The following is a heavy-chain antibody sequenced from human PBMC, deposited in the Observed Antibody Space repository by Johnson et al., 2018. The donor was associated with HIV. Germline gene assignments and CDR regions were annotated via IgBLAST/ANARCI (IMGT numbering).Heavy chain of an antibody. CDR2: INGGDTNT. CDR3: AKDRCRSCLDVFVI. CDR1: GFTFDDYG. J-gene: IGHJ3*02. D-gene: IGHD6-13*01. V-gene: IGHV3-20*04. Sequence: VQLVESGGGVVRPGGSLRLSCVASGFTFDDYGMSWVRQAPGKGLEWVSGINGGDTNTHYADSVKGRFSISRDNSGNRLFLQMDSLRAEDTALYYCAKDRCRSCLDVFVIWGQGTMVTVAS.